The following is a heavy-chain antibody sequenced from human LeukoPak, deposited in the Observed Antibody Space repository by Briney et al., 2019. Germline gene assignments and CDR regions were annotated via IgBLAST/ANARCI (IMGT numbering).Heavy chain of an antibody. CDR1: GYSISNGYY. CDR2: IYHSGST. CDR3: ARGPYSYDSSGAFDI. J-gene: IGHJ3*02. V-gene: IGHV4-38-2*02. Sequence: SETLSLTCTVSGYSISNGYYWGWIRQPPGKGLDWIGSIYHSGSTYYNPSLKSRVTISVDTSKNQFSLKLSSVTAADTAVYFCARGPYSYDSSGAFDIWGQGTMVTVSS. D-gene: IGHD3-22*01.